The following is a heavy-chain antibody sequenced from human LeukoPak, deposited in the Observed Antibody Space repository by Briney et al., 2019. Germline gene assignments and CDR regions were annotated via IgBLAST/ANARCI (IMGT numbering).Heavy chain of an antibody. CDR3: ARVPDYGDYVGDAFDI. CDR2: IYTSGRT. V-gene: IGHV4-61*02. D-gene: IGHD4-17*01. Sequence: SETLSLTCTVSGGSISSGSYYWSWIRQPAGKGLEWIGRIYTSGRTNYNPSLKSRVTISVDTSKDQFSLKLSSVTAADTAVYYCARVPDYGDYVGDAFDIWGQGTMVTVSS. J-gene: IGHJ3*02. CDR1: GGSISSGSYY.